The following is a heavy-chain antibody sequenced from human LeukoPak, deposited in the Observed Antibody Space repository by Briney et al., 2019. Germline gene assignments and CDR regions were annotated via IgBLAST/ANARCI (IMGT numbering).Heavy chain of an antibody. CDR2: LNPNSGDT. J-gene: IGHJ3*02. Sequence: ASVKVSCKASGYTFTGYYMHWVRQAPGQGLEWMGWLNPNSGDTNYAHKFQGRVTMTRDTSITTAYMELSRLRSDDTAVYYCARDSNGQTRADDPFDIWGQGTMVTVSS. CDR1: GYTFTGYY. CDR3: ARDSNGQTRADDPFDI. V-gene: IGHV1-2*02. D-gene: IGHD6-19*01.